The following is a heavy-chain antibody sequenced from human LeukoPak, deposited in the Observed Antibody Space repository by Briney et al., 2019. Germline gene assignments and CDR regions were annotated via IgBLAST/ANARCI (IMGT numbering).Heavy chain of an antibody. CDR3: ARDLGSTSSFDY. CDR2: INPNSGGT. J-gene: IGHJ4*02. V-gene: IGHV1-2*02. Sequence: ASVKVSCKASGYTFTGYYMHWVRQAPGQGLEWMRWINPNSGGTNYAQKFQGRVTMTRDTSISTAYMELSRLRSDDTAVYYCARDLGSTSSFDYWGQGTLVTVFS. CDR1: GYTFTGYY. D-gene: IGHD2-2*01.